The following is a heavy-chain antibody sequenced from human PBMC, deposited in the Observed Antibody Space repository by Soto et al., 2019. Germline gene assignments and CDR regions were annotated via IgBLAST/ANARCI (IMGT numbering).Heavy chain of an antibody. CDR1: RFTFSSYA. J-gene: IGHJ4*02. CDR3: ASDRSLGSTLYFHLDY. D-gene: IGHD1-26*01. CDR2: ISSSSARI. V-gene: IGHV3-48*02. Sequence: GGTLRLSCAASRFTFSSYAMNWVRQAPGKGLEWVSYISSSSARIEYADSVKGRFTISRDNAKKSLYLQMNSLRDEDTAVYYCASDRSLGSTLYFHLDYWGQGALVTVSS.